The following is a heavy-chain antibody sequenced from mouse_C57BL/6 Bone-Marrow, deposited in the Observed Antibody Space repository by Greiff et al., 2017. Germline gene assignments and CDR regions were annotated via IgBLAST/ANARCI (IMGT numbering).Heavy chain of an antibody. J-gene: IGHJ3*01. CDR1: GFTFSSYA. D-gene: IGHD1-1*01. CDR2: ISDGGSYT. V-gene: IGHV5-4*01. Sequence: EVMLVESGGGLVKPGGSLKLSCAASGFTFSSYAMSWVRQTPEKRLEWVATISDGGSYTYYPDNVKGRFTISRDNAKNNLYLQMSHLKSEDTAMYYCARDRVYYGSSFWFAYWDQGTLVTVSA. CDR3: ARDRVYYGSSFWFAY.